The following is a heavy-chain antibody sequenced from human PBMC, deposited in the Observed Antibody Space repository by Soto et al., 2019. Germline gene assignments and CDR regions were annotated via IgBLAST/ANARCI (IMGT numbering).Heavy chain of an antibody. V-gene: IGHV2-5*02. Sequence: QITLRESGPALVKPTQPLTLTCTFSGFSLNSRGVGVGWVRQPPGKALEWLAIVYWDDDKRYRPSLRSRLSIRKDTPKNQVVLTLTNTDPVDTATYYCVHRGQVDETGMGFDFWGQGSLVTVSS. CDR2: VYWDDDK. CDR3: VHRGQVDETGMGFDF. CDR1: GFSLNSRGVG. D-gene: IGHD3-9*01. J-gene: IGHJ4*02.